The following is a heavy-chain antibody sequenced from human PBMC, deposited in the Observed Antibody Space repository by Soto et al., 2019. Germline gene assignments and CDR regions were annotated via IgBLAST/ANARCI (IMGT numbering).Heavy chain of an antibody. J-gene: IGHJ6*02. V-gene: IGHV3-21*01. D-gene: IGHD3-3*01. CDR3: AGGITIFGVGSMDV. CDR2: ISSSSSYI. CDR1: GFTFISYS. Sequence: GWSLRLSCASSGFTFISYSMNWVRQAPGKGLEWVSSISSSSSYIYYADSVKGRFTISRDNAKNSLYLQMNSLRAEDTAVYYCAGGITIFGVGSMDVWGQGTTVTASS.